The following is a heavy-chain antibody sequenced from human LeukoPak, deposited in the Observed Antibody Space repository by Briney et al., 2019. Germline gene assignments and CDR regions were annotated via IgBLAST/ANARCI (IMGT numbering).Heavy chain of an antibody. D-gene: IGHD2-21*01. V-gene: IGHV3-30-3*01. CDR2: ISYDGSNK. Sequence: GRSLRLSCAASGFTFSSYAMHWVRQAPGKGLEWVAVISYDGSNKYYADSVKGRFTISRDNSKNTLYLQMNSLRAEDTAVYYCARDLWRGYYYGMDVWGQGTTVTVSS. J-gene: IGHJ6*02. CDR3: ARDLWRGYYYGMDV. CDR1: GFTFSSYA.